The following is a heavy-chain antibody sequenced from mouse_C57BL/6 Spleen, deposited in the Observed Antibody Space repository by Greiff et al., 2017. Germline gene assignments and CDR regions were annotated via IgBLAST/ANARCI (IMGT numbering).Heavy chain of an antibody. CDR1: GFTFSSYG. J-gene: IGHJ4*01. CDR3: ARYDYDGYAMDY. Sequence: EVKLVESGGDLVKPGGSLKLSCAASGFTFSSYGMSWVRQTPDKRLEWVATISSGGSYTYYPDSVKGRFTISRDNAKNTLYLQMSSMKSDDTAMYYCARYDYDGYAMDYWVQGTSVTVSS. CDR2: ISSGGSYT. D-gene: IGHD2-4*01. V-gene: IGHV5-6*01.